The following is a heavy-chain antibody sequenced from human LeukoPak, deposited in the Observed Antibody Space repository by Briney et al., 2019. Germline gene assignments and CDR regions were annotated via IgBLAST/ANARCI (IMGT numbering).Heavy chain of an antibody. V-gene: IGHV4-59*01. D-gene: IGHD3-22*01. CDR2: IYYSGST. CDR1: GGSISSYY. J-gene: IGHJ4*02. CDR3: ASHYYDSGGQDY. Sequence: PSETLSLTCTVSGGSISSYYWSWIRQPPGKGLEWIGYIYYSGSTNYNPSLKSRVTISVDTSKNQFSLKLSSVTAADTAVYYCASHYYDSGGQDYWGQGTLVTVSS.